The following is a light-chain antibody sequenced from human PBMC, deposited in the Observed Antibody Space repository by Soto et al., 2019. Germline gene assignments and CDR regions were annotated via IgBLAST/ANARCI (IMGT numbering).Light chain of an antibody. Sequence: EIVMTQSPATLSVSPGERATLSCRASQSVSSNLAWYQHKPGQAPRLLIYGASTRATGIPARFRGSGSGTEFTLTITSLQSEDFAVYHYHQYHNWPPWTFGQGTEVEVK. V-gene: IGKV3-15*01. J-gene: IGKJ1*01. CDR3: HQYHNWPPWT. CDR2: GAS. CDR1: QSVSSN.